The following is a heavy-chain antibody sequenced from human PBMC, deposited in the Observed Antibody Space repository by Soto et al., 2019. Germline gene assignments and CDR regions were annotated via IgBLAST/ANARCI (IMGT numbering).Heavy chain of an antibody. V-gene: IGHV3-9*01. CDR1: GFTFDDHG. Sequence: DVNLLESGGGVVQPGESLRISCVGSGFTFDDHGMHWVRQIPGRGLEWVSGISWNSGSIGYAESVKGRFTIFRDNAKNSLYLEMNSLRQEDTALHYCVRDTSSGWHLKDHWGQGVQVSVSS. CDR2: ISWNSGSI. D-gene: IGHD3-9*01. J-gene: IGHJ4*02. CDR3: VRDTSSGWHLKDH.